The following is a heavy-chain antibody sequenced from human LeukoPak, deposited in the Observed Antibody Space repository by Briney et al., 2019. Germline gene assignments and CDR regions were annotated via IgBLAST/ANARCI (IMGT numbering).Heavy chain of an antibody. CDR2: IYDSGST. CDR3: ARLSHYFDSSGYYYVRFFDY. CDR1: GGSISSYS. Sequence: SETLSLTCTVSGGSISSYSWSWIRQPPGKGLECIGYIYDSGSTNYNPSLKSRVAISVDKSKNQFSLKLSYVTAADTAVYYCARLSHYFDSSGYYYVRFFDYWGQGTLVTVAS. D-gene: IGHD3-22*01. V-gene: IGHV4-59*08. J-gene: IGHJ4*02.